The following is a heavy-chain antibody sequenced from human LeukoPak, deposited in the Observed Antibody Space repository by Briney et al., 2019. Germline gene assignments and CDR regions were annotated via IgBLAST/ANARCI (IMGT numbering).Heavy chain of an antibody. D-gene: IGHD2-2*01. Sequence: GGSLRLSCAASGFTLSTYWMTWVRQAPGKGLEWVANIKQDGSEKYYVDSVKGRFTISRDNAKNSLYLQMNSLRAEDTAMYYCVRGCTSTSCYDYWGQGTLVTVSS. J-gene: IGHJ4*02. CDR1: GFTLSTYW. CDR3: VRGCTSTSCYDY. CDR2: IKQDGSEK. V-gene: IGHV3-7*01.